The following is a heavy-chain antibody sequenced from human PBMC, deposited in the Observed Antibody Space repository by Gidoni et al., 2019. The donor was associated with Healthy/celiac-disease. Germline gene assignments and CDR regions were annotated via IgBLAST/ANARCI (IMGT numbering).Heavy chain of an antibody. V-gene: IGHV1-2*04. CDR2: INLSSGGT. J-gene: IGHJ4*02. D-gene: IGHD2-2*01. CDR3: ARGYCTSTSCYDTFDY. Sequence: QVQLVQSGAEVKKPGASVKVSCTASGYTFTDYYMNWVRQAPGQGLEWMGWINLSSGGTKYAQKFQGWVTMTRDTSISTAYMELNRLTSDDTAVYYCARGYCTSTSCYDTFDYWGQGSLVTASS. CDR1: GYTFTDYY.